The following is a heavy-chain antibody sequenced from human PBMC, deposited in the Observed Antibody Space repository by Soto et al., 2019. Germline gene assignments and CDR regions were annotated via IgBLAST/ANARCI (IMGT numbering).Heavy chain of an antibody. CDR1: GGSFSGYY. J-gene: IGHJ5*02. V-gene: IGHV4-59*01. CDR2: IHHSGTT. CDR3: AREVQYWFDP. Sequence: QVQLQESGPGLVKPSETLSLTCTVSGGSFSGYYWSWIRQPPGKGLEWVGYIHHSGTTSYNPSLKSRVSISVDTSKTQVSLRLSSVTAADTAVYYCAREVQYWFDPWGQGTLVTVSS.